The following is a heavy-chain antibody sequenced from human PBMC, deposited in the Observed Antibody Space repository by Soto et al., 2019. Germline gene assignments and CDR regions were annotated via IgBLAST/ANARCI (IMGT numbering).Heavy chain of an antibody. CDR1: GGTFSSYR. D-gene: IGHD6-13*01. CDR3: ARDSGAKLSSS. Sequence: SVKVSCKASGGTFSSYRFNWVRQARGQGLEWLGGIVPIYRTADYAQKFQGRVTITADESTRTVYMELSSPKSQDTALYYCARDSGAKLSSSWGQGTLVTVSS. CDR2: IVPIYRTA. V-gene: IGHV1-69*13. J-gene: IGHJ4*02.